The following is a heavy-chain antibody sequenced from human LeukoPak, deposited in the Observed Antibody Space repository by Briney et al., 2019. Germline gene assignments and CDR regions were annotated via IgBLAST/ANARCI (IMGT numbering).Heavy chain of an antibody. CDR3: ARTGYSSSWYYRSSEGYFDY. CDR2: ISAYNGNT. Sequence: WASVTVSCKASGYTFTSYGISWVRQAPGQGLEWMGWISAYNGNTNYAQKLQGRVTMTTDTSTSTAYMELRSLRSDDTAVYYCARTGYSSSWYYRSSEGYFDYWGQGTLVTVSS. D-gene: IGHD6-13*01. CDR1: GYTFTSYG. V-gene: IGHV1-18*01. J-gene: IGHJ4*02.